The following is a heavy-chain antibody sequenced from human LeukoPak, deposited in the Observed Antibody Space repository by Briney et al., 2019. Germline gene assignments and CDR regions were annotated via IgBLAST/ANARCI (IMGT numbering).Heavy chain of an antibody. CDR3: ARGYCSGGNCYPRDWFDP. J-gene: IGHJ5*02. CDR1: GFTFSRYE. D-gene: IGHD2-15*01. Sequence: GVSLRLSCAASGFTFSRYEMNWLRHAPGKGLEGVSYISSSGSSILYADSVKGRFTISRDNAKNSLYLQMNSLRAEDTAMYYCARGYCSGGNCYPRDWFDPWGQGTLVTVSS. V-gene: IGHV3-48*03. CDR2: ISSSGSSI.